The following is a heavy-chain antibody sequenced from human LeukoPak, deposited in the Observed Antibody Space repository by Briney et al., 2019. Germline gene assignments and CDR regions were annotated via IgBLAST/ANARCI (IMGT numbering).Heavy chain of an antibody. D-gene: IGHD3-3*01. CDR2: INPNSGGT. V-gene: IGHV1-2*02. J-gene: IGHJ5*02. Sequence: GASVKVSCKASGYTFTGYYMHWVRQAPGQGLEWMGWINPNSGGTNYAQKFQGRVTMTRDTSISTAYMELSRLRSDDTVVYYCARPNFWSGYYLWVDPPENWFDPWGQGTLVTVSS. CDR3: ARPNFWSGYYLWVDPPENWFDP. CDR1: GYTFTGYY.